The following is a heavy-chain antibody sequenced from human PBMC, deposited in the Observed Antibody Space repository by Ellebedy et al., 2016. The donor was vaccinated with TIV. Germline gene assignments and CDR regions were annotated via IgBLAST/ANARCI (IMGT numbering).Heavy chain of an antibody. CDR3: ARDPGGGGDFGDNWFDP. CDR2: LYPDAKT. D-gene: IGHD2-21*01. CDR1: GIIVSDYF. J-gene: IGHJ5*02. Sequence: PGGSLRLSCEASGIIVSDYFMNWVLQAPGKGLEWVSVLYPDAKTNYSDSVNGRFIVSRDSSKNTLYLQMNSRTAEDTAVYYCARDPGGGGDFGDNWFDPWGQGTLVTVSS. V-gene: IGHV3-66*01.